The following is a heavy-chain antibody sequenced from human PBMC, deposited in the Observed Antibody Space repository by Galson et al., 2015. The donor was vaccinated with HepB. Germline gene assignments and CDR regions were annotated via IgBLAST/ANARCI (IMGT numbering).Heavy chain of an antibody. CDR3: ARVRGGYSYGYGDAFDI. CDR1: GCTFTSYG. CDR2: ISAYNGNT. J-gene: IGHJ3*02. D-gene: IGHD5-18*01. Sequence: SVKVSCKASGCTFTSYGISWVRQAPGQGLEWMGWISAYNGNTNYAQKLQGRVTMTTDTSTSTAYMELRSLRSDDTAVYYCARVRGGYSYGYGDAFDIWGQGTMVTVSS. V-gene: IGHV1-18*04.